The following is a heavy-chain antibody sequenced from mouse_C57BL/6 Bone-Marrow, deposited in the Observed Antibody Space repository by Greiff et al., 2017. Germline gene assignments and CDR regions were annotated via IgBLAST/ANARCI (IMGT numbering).Heavy chain of an antibody. V-gene: IGHV14-4*01. CDR2: IDPENGDT. CDR1: GFNIKDDS. D-gene: IGHD1-1*01. J-gene: IGHJ4*01. Sequence: VQLQQSGAELVRPGASVKLSCTASGFNIKDDSMHWVKQRPGQGLEWIGWIDPENGDTEYASKFQGKATITAEKSSSTAYLQLSRLTSEDTAVYYCTYYGSSLMDYWGQGTSVTVSS. CDR3: TYYGSSLMDY.